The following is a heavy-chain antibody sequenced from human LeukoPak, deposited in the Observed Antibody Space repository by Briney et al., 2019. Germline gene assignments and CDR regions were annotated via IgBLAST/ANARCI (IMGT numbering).Heavy chain of an antibody. CDR3: ARDLGSESNGWFDP. CDR1: GGSISSYY. V-gene: IGHV4-59*01. D-gene: IGHD3-10*02. J-gene: IGHJ5*02. CDR2: IYYSGST. Sequence: SETLSLTCTVSGGSISSYYWSWIRQPPGKGLEWIGYIYYSGSTNYNPSLKSRVTISVDTSKNQFSLKLSPVTAADTAVYYCARDLGSESNGWFDPWGQGTLVTVSS.